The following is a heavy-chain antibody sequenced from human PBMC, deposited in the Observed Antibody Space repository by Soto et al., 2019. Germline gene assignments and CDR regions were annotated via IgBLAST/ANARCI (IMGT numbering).Heavy chain of an antibody. D-gene: IGHD2-2*01. Sequence: QVQLVQSGAEVKKPGSSVKVSCKGSGGFNSYSISWVRQAPGQGLEWMGGIIPIFATPTYAQKFQGSVTITADKSTSTAYMELSRLTSEYPAVYYCARGCPVIIPAATNWFDPWGQGTLVSVSS. J-gene: IGHJ5*02. CDR1: GGFNSYS. CDR2: IIPIFATP. CDR3: ARGCPVIIPAATNWFDP. V-gene: IGHV1-69*06.